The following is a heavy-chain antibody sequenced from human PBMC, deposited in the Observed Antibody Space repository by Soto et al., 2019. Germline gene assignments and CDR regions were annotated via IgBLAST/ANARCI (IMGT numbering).Heavy chain of an antibody. J-gene: IGHJ4*02. CDR2: ISSGASSI. CDR3: ARVGAVEY. D-gene: IGHD3-16*01. V-gene: IGHV3-48*02. Sequence: EVQLVESGGGLVQPGGSLRLSCVVSGFTFSTYGMTWVRQAPGKGLEWVSYISSGASSIFYADSVKGRFTISRDDAKNSLYLQMNRLRDEDTAVYYCARVGAVEYWGQGTLVTVSS. CDR1: GFTFSTYG.